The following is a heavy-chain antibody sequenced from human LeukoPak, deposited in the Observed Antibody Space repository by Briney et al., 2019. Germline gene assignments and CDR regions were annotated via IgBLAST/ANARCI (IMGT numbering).Heavy chain of an antibody. Sequence: SETLSLTCTVSGGSISSYYWSWIRQPPGKGLEWIGYIYYSGSTNYNPSLKSRVTISVDTSKNQFSLKLSSVTAADTAVYYCARGAYYSGGDYWGQGTLVTVSS. V-gene: IGHV4-59*01. J-gene: IGHJ4*02. CDR1: GGSISSYY. CDR3: ARGAYYSGGDY. CDR2: IYYSGST. D-gene: IGHD3-10*01.